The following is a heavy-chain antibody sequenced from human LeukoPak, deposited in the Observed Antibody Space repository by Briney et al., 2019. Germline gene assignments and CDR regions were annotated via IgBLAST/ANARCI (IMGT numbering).Heavy chain of an antibody. Sequence: ASVKVSCKASGYTFTSYGINWVRQAPGQGLEWMGWISTYNGHTNYAQKFQGRVTMTEDTSTDTAYMELSSLRSEDTAVYYCATAGVDSSGATFDYWGQGTLVTVSS. CDR3: ATAGVDSSGATFDY. V-gene: IGHV1-18*01. J-gene: IGHJ4*02. CDR1: GYTFTSYG. D-gene: IGHD6-19*01. CDR2: ISTYNGHT.